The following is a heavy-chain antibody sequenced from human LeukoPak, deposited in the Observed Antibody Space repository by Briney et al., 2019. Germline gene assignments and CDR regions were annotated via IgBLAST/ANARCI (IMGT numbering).Heavy chain of an antibody. Sequence: GGSLRLSCAASGFTFSGSAMHWVRQASGKGLEWVGRIRSKANSYATAYAASVKGRFTISRDDSKNTAYLQMNSLRAEDTAVYYCAKDDNYIRFLSWGQGTLVTVSS. V-gene: IGHV3-73*01. CDR2: IRSKANSYAT. CDR3: AKDDNYIRFLS. J-gene: IGHJ5*02. CDR1: GFTFSGSA. D-gene: IGHD3-16*01.